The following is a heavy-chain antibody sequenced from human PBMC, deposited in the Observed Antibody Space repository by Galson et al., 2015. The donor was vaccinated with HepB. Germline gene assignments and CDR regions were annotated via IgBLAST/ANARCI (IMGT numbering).Heavy chain of an antibody. Sequence: SVKVSCKASGGTFSNYVVSWVRQVPGQGFEWMGGITPMFGTTNYAHKFQGRVTFTADEYMTTAYMELSGLRSEDTAVYYCARLKGAEAGRLDPWGQGSLVTVSS. D-gene: IGHD6-13*01. J-gene: IGHJ5*02. CDR2: ITPMFGTT. V-gene: IGHV1-69*13. CDR3: ARLKGAEAGRLDP. CDR1: GGTFSNYV.